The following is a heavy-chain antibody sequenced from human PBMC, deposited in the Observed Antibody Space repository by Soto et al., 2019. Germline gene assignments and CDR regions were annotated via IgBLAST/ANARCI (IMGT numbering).Heavy chain of an antibody. D-gene: IGHD3-16*01. J-gene: IGHJ4*02. CDR1: GGSMFSYY. CDR2: IYGSGGT. V-gene: IGHV4-4*07. Sequence: SETLSLTCTVSGGSMFSYYWSWIRQPAGKGLEWIARIYGSGGTNYNPSLKSRVTMSLDTSKNKFSLRLTSVTAADTAVYYCAREGASSYASRHFANRGPGTLVTVSS. CDR3: AREGASSYASRHFAN.